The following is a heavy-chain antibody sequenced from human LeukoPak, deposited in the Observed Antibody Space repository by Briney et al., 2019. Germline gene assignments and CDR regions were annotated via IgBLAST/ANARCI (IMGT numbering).Heavy chain of an antibody. D-gene: IGHD2-21*02. Sequence: ASVKVSCKASGGTFSSYAISWVRQAPGQGLEWMGGIIPIFGTANYAQKFQGRVTITADESTSTAYMELSSLRAEDTAVYYCATLVVTAILYYFDYWGQGTLVTVSS. CDR1: GGTFSSYA. CDR2: IIPIFGTA. CDR3: ATLVVTAILYYFDY. J-gene: IGHJ4*02. V-gene: IGHV1-69*13.